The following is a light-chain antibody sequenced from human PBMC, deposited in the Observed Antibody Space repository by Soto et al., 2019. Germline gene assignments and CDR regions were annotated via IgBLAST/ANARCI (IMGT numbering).Light chain of an antibody. CDR2: GAS. J-gene: IGKJ5*01. V-gene: IGKV3D-15*01. CDR1: QSVSSK. Sequence: ETVMTQSPAPLSVSPGERATLSCRGSQSVSSKLAWYQQKPGQAPRLLIYGASTRATGIPARFSGSGSGTEFTLSISSLQSEDSAVYYCQQYNNWPPITFGQGTRLEIK. CDR3: QQYNNWPPIT.